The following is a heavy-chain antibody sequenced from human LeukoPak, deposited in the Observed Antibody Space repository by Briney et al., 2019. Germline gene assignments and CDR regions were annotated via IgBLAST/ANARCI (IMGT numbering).Heavy chain of an antibody. V-gene: IGHV3-21*01. CDR2: ISSSSSYI. J-gene: IGHJ4*02. CDR1: GFTFSSYN. Sequence: GGSLRLSCAASGFTFSSYNMNWVRQAPGKGLEWVSFISSSSSYIYYADSVKGRFTISRDNAKNSLYLQMNSLRAEDTAVYYCARDSTDFDYWGQGTLVTVSS. CDR3: ARDSTDFDY. D-gene: IGHD4-11*01.